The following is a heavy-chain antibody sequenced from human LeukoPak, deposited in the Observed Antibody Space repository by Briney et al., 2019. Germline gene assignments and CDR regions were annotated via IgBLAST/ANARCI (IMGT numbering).Heavy chain of an antibody. CDR1: GGSISSGSYY. CDR3: ARGDGDYGWFDP. D-gene: IGHD4-17*01. J-gene: IGHJ5*02. V-gene: IGHV4-61*03. CDR2: IYYSGST. Sequence: SETLSLTCTVSGGSISSGSYYWSWLRQPPGNGLEWIGYIYYSGSTNYNPSLKSRVTISVDTSKNHFSLKLSSVTAADTAVYYCARGDGDYGWFDPWGQGTLVTVSS.